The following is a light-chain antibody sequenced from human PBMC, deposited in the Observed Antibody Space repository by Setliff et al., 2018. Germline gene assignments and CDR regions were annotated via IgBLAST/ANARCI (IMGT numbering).Light chain of an antibody. CDR2: GVS. CDR1: SSDVGSYDL. J-gene: IGLJ1*01. V-gene: IGLV2-14*03. Sequence: QSALAQPASVSGSPGQPITISCSGTSSDVGSYDLVSWYQQHPGKAPKLIIYGVSNRPSGVSSRFSGSKSGNTASLTISGLQTEDEADYYCTAYTSGTTYVFGTGTKVTVL. CDR3: TAYTSGTTYV.